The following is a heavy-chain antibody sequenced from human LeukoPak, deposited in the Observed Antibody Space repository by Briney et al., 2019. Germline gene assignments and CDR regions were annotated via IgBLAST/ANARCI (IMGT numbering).Heavy chain of an antibody. CDR2: ISGSGGST. CDR1: GFTFSSYA. CDR3: AKAIDYGDYPFDY. J-gene: IGHJ4*02. Sequence: GGSLRLSCVASGFTFSSYAMSWVRQAPGKGLEWVSAISGSGGSTYYADSVKGRFTISRDNSKNTLYLQMNSLRAEDTAVYYCAKAIDYGDYPFDYWGQGTLVTVSS. D-gene: IGHD4-17*01. V-gene: IGHV3-23*01.